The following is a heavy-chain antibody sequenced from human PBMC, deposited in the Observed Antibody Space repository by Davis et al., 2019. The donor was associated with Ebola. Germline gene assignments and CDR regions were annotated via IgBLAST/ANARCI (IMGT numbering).Heavy chain of an antibody. D-gene: IGHD3-9*01. Sequence: ASVKVSCKSSGYTFTSYGLVWVRQAPGLGLEWMGWISGFNTNTNFAQKFQGRVTVSKDTSTNTAYMDLRSLTCDDTAIYYCARAPNYDVLTGTSSYYFDDWGQGTLVTVSS. V-gene: IGHV1-18*04. CDR1: GYTFTSYG. CDR3: ARAPNYDVLTGTSSYYFDD. CDR2: ISGFNTNT. J-gene: IGHJ4*02.